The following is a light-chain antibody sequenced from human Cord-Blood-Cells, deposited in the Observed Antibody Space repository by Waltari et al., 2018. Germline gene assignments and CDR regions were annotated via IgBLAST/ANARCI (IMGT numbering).Light chain of an antibody. CDR3: QAWDSSTAWV. CDR1: KLGDKY. CDR2: QDS. V-gene: IGLV3-1*01. Sequence: SYELTQPPSVSVSPGQTARITCSGDKLGDKYACWYQQKPCQSPVLVIYQDSKRPSGIPERFSGSNSGNTATLTISGTQAMDEADYYCQAWDSSTAWVFGGGTKLTVL. J-gene: IGLJ3*02.